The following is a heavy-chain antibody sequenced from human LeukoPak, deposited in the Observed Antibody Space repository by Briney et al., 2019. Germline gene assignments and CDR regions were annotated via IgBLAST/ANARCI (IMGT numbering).Heavy chain of an antibody. J-gene: IGHJ3*01. Sequence: GGSLRLSCVASGFTFSSYVIHWVRQAPGKGLEWVAVISNDGSNKYYADPVKGRFTISRDNSKNTLYLQMNSLRAEDTAMYYCARRGEEYCIDFWGQGTMVTV. V-gene: IGHV3-30*04. CDR1: GFTFSSYV. CDR2: ISNDGSNK. CDR3: ARRGEEYCIDF. D-gene: IGHD2/OR15-2a*01.